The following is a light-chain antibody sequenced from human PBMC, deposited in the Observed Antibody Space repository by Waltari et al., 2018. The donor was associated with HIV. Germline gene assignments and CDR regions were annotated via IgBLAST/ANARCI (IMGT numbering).Light chain of an antibody. CDR3: CSHTGSSYV. CDR2: DVT. V-gene: IGLV2-11*01. J-gene: IGLJ1*01. CDR1: SSEFGAYNS. Sequence: QSALTQPCSVSGSPGQSVTISCTGTSSEFGAYNSVSWYQHHPGNVPKLMIYDVTKRPSGVPDRFSGSRSGNTASLTISGLQAEDEADYYCCSHTGSSYVFGVGTKVTVL.